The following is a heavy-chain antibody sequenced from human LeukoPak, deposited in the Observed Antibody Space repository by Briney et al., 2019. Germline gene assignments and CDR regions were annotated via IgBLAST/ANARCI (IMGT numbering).Heavy chain of an antibody. D-gene: IGHD5-18*01. CDR2: IYYRGST. CDR1: GGSISSSGYY. CDR3: ARTDTRYYYYMDV. V-gene: IGHV4-39*01. Sequence: IPSETLSLTCTVSGGSISSSGYYWGWIRQPPGKGLEWIGSIYYRGSTYYSPSLKSRVTISVDTSKNQFSLKLSSVTAADTAVYYCARTDTRYYYYMDVWGKGTTVTISS. J-gene: IGHJ6*03.